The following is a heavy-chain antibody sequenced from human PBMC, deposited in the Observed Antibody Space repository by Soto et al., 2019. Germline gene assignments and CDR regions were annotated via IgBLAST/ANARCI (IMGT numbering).Heavy chain of an antibody. Sequence: AGGSLRLSCAASGFTFSGSGIHWVRQASGKGLEWVGRIRSKTNNYATAYAASVIGRFTISRDNAKNSLYLQMNSLRAEDTAVYYYVRSHSASEGPVYFDFWGHGTPVTVSS. D-gene: IGHD4-4*01. CDR2: IRSKTNNYAT. J-gene: IGHJ4*01. V-gene: IGHV3-73*01. CDR3: VRSHSASEGPVYFDF. CDR1: GFTFSGSG.